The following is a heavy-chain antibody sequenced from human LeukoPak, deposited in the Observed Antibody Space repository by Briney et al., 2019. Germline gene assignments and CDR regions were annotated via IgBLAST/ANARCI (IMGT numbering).Heavy chain of an antibody. D-gene: IGHD6-19*01. V-gene: IGHV3-15*01. CDR3: TTDITNPSGQWLVPTLDY. CDR2: IKSKTDGGTT. Sequence: GGSLRLSCAASGFTFSNAWMSWVRQAPGKGLEWVGRIKSKTDGGTTDYAAPVKGRFTISRDDSKNTLYLQMNSLKTEDTAVYFCTTDITNPSGQWLVPTLDYWGQGTLVTVSS. CDR1: GFTFSNAW. J-gene: IGHJ4*02.